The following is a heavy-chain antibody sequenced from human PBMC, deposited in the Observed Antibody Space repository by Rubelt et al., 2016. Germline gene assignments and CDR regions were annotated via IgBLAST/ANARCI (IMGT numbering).Heavy chain of an antibody. CDR2: ISYDGSNK. CDR1: GFTFSSYG. J-gene: IGHJ4*02. CDR3: VKDKGDGYTYDY. V-gene: IGHV3-30*18. D-gene: IGHD5-24*01. Sequence: QVQLVESGGGVVQPGRSLRLSCAASGFTFSSYGMHWVRQAPGKGLEWVAVISYDGSNKYYADSVKGRFTISRDNSKNTLYLQMRSLRAEDTAVYYCVKDKGDGYTYDYWGQGTLVTVSS.